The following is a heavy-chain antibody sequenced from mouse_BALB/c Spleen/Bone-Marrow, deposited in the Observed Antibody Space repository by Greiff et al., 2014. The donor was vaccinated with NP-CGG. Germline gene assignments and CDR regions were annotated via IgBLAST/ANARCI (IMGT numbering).Heavy chain of an antibody. D-gene: IGHD2-4*01. CDR1: GFNIKDYY. V-gene: IGHV14-4*02. J-gene: IGHJ2*01. CDR2: IDPENGDT. CDR3: NARGDYDFDYFDY. Sequence: VQLQQSGAELVRSGASVKLSCTASGFNIKDYYMHWVNQRPEQGLEWIGWIDPENGDTEYAPKFQGKATMTADTSSNTAYLQLSSLTSEDTAVYYCNARGDYDFDYFDYWGQGTTLTVSS.